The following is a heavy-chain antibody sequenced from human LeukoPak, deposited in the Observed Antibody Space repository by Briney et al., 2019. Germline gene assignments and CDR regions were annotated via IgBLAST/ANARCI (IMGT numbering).Heavy chain of an antibody. D-gene: IGHD4-17*01. CDR3: ARDDYGDYSWYFQH. Sequence: GGSLRLSCAASGFTFSSYGMHWVRQAPGKGLEWVAVIWYDGSNKYYADSVKGRFTISRDNSKNTLYLQMNSLRAEDTAVYYCARDDYGDYSWYFQHWGQGTLVTVSS. V-gene: IGHV3-33*01. CDR1: GFTFSSYG. CDR2: IWYDGSNK. J-gene: IGHJ1*01.